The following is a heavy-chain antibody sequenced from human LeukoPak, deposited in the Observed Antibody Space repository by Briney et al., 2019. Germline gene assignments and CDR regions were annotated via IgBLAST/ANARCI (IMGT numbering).Heavy chain of an antibody. CDR3: ARSSNWDFDI. V-gene: IGHV4-39*07. D-gene: IGHD7-27*01. Sequence: SETLSLTCTVSGGSISSSSYYWGWIRQPPGKGLEWIGSIYYSGSTYYNPSLKSRVTISVDTSKNQFSLKLSSVTAADTAVYYCARSSNWDFDIWGQGTMVTVSS. J-gene: IGHJ3*02. CDR1: GGSISSSSYY. CDR2: IYYSGST.